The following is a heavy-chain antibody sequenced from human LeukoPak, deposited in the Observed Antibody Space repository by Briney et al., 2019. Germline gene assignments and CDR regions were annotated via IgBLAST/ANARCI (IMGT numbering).Heavy chain of an antibody. V-gene: IGHV1-69*13. CDR2: IIPIFGTA. J-gene: IGHJ3*02. CDR1: GGTLSSYA. D-gene: IGHD3-16*01. CDR3: ARVAGGMYRPFDI. Sequence: SVKVSCKASGGTLSSYAISWVRQAPGQRLEWMGGIIPIFGTANYAQKFQGRVTITADESTSTAYMELSSLRSEDTAVYYCARVAGGMYRPFDIWGQGTMVTVSS.